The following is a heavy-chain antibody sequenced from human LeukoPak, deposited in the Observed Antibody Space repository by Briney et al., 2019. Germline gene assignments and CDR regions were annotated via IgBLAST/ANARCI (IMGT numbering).Heavy chain of an antibody. Sequence: GGSLRLSCVASGFTFSRFEMNWVRQAPGKGLEWVGRIRSTANGYATAYAASVKGRFTISRDDSKNTAYLQMDSLKTEDTAVYYCTGNYYGSGSYADFDYWGQGTLVTVSS. J-gene: IGHJ4*02. D-gene: IGHD3-10*01. CDR1: GFTFSRFE. V-gene: IGHV3-73*01. CDR2: IRSTANGYAT. CDR3: TGNYYGSGSYADFDY.